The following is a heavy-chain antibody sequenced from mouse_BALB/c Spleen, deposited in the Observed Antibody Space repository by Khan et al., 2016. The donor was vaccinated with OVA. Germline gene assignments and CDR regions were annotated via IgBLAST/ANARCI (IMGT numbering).Heavy chain of an antibody. CDR1: GFSLTSYG. D-gene: IGHD1-2*01. V-gene: IGHV2-9*02. J-gene: IGHJ4*01. Sequence: QMQLEESGPGLVAPSQSLSITCTVSGFSLTSYGIHWVRQPPGKGLEWLGVIWAGGSTNYNSPLMSRLSITKDNSTSQVFLKMNSLQTDDTAMYYCAGGITTATDYAMDYWGQGTSVTVSS. CDR2: IWAGGST. CDR3: AGGITTATDYAMDY.